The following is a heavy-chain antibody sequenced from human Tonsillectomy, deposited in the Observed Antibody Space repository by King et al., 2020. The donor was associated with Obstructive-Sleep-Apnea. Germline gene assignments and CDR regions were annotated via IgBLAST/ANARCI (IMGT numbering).Heavy chain of an antibody. CDR1: GFTFSSYG. Sequence: QLVQSGGGVVQPGRSLTLSCAASGFTFSSYGMHWVRQAPGKGLEWVALISYDGSNKYYVDSVKGRFTISRDNSKQMLYLQMNSLSAEDTAVYYCAKDWGPQCGAGTCYLGYWGQGTLVTVSS. V-gene: IGHV3-30*18. J-gene: IGHJ4*02. CDR3: AKDWGPQCGAGTCYLGY. CDR2: ISYDGSNK. D-gene: IGHD2-21*01.